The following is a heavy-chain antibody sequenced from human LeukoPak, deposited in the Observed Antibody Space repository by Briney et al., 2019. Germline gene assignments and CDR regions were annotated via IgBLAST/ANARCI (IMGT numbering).Heavy chain of an antibody. CDR1: GFTFSSYS. J-gene: IGHJ6*02. CDR3: ARERRGMDV. Sequence: GGSLRLSCAASGFTFSSYSMNWVRQAPGKGLEWVSSISSGSSNIYYADSVKGRFTISRDNAKNSLYLQMNSLSAEDTAVYYCARERRGMDVWGQGTTVTVSS. CDR2: ISSGSSNI. V-gene: IGHV3-21*01.